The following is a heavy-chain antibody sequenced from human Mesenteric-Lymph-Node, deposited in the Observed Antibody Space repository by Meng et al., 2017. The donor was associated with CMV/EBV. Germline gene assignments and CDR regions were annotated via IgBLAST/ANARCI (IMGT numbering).Heavy chain of an antibody. CDR2: IIPILGIA. J-gene: IGHJ6*02. CDR1: GGTFSSYT. D-gene: IGHD2-2*02. V-gene: IGHV1-69*02. Sequence: SVKVSCKASGGTFSSYTISWVRQAPGQGLEWMGRIIPILGIANYAQKFQGRVTITADKSTSTAYMELSSLRSEDTAVYYCARVGHCSSTSCYRGLYGMDVWGQGTTVTVSS. CDR3: ARVGHCSSTSCYRGLYGMDV.